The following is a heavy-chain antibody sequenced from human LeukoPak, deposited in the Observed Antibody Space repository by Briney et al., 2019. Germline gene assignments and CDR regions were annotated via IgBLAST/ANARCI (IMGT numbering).Heavy chain of an antibody. CDR1: GVSISSSSYY. Sequence: SETLSLTCTVSGVSISSSSYYWGGIRQPPGKGLEWIGSIYYRGSTYYTPSLKSRVTISVETSKNQFSLKLSSVTAADTAVYYCARLNDYYDSSGTFDYWGQGTLVTVSS. D-gene: IGHD3-22*01. CDR2: IYYRGST. J-gene: IGHJ4*02. CDR3: ARLNDYYDSSGTFDY. V-gene: IGHV4-39*01.